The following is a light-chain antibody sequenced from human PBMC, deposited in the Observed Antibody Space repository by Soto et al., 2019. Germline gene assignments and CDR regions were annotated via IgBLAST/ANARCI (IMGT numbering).Light chain of an antibody. J-gene: IGLJ2*01. Sequence: QPVLTQPPSVSGAPGQRVTISCTGSSSNIGAGYNVHWYQQFPGTAPKLLIYANSNRPSGVPDRFSGSKSGTSASLAITGLQAEDEADYYCQSYDSSLSEVVFGGGTQLTVL. CDR3: QSYDSSLSEVV. CDR2: ANS. CDR1: SSNIGAGYN. V-gene: IGLV1-40*01.